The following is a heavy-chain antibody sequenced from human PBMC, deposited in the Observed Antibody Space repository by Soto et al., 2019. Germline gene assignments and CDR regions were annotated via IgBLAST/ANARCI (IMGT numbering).Heavy chain of an antibody. J-gene: IGHJ5*02. D-gene: IGHD2-15*01. Sequence: QVQLVQSGAEVKKPGSSVKVSCKGSGGTFSIYTISWVRQAPGQGLEWMGGSANSAQKFQGRLTVTADESTSTVYLELSSLTSEDTSVYYCARAGPPDIAWFDPWGQGTLVSVSS. CDR2: GSA. CDR3: ARAGPPDIAWFDP. V-gene: IGHV1-69*01. CDR1: GGTFSIYT.